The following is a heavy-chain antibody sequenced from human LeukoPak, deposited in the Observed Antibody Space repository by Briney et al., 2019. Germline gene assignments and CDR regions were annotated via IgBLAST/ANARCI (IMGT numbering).Heavy chain of an antibody. CDR1: GFTFSSYW. CDR3: ARDNPEYYFDY. J-gene: IGHJ4*02. Sequence: GGSLRLSCAASGFTFSSYWMHWVRHAPGKGLVWVLRINSDGSSTSYADSVKGRFTISRDNAKNTLYLQMNSLRADDTAVYYCARDNPEYYFDYWGQGTLVTVSS. D-gene: IGHD1-14*01. CDR2: INSDGSST. V-gene: IGHV3-74*01.